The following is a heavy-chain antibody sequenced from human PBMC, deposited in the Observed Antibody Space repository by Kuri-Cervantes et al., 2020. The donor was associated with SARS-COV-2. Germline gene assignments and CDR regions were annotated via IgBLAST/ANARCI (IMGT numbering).Heavy chain of an antibody. CDR1: GFTFSSYA. CDR3: AKGGVLGQTLRF. V-gene: IGHV3-23*01. D-gene: IGHD3-16*01. Sequence: GGSLRLSCAASGFTFSSYAMTWVRQAPGKGLEWVSGISESGDITDYADSVKGRFTISRDSSKNTLYLQMDSLKVEDTAAYYCAKGGVLGQTLRFWGQGTLVTVSS. J-gene: IGHJ4*02. CDR2: ISESGDIT.